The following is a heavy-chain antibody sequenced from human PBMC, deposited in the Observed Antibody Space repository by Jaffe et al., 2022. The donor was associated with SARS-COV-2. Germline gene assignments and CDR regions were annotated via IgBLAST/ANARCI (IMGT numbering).Heavy chain of an antibody. D-gene: IGHD3-22*01. J-gene: IGHJ6*02. CDR2: ISSSSSYI. CDR1: GFTFSSYS. CDR3: ARDINYYDSSGHYYYGMDV. V-gene: IGHV3-21*01. Sequence: EVQLVESGGGLVKPGGSLRLSCAASGFTFSSYSMNWVRQAPGKGLEWVSSISSSSSYIYYADSVKGRFTISRDNAKNSLYLQMNSLRAEDTAVYYCARDINYYDSSGHYYYGMDVWGQGTTVTVSS.